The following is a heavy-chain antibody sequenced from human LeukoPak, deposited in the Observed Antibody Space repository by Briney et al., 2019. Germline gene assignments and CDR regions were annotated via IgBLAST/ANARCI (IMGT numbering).Heavy chain of an antibody. J-gene: IGHJ5*02. CDR3: AREAEVGFDP. CDR1: GFTFSSYA. V-gene: IGHV3-30*04. CDR2: ISYDGSNK. D-gene: IGHD6-25*01. Sequence: PGGSLRLSCAASGFTFSSYAMHWVRQAPGEGLEWVAVISYDGSNKYYADSVKGRFTISRDNSKNTLYLQMNSLRAEDTAVYYCAREAEVGFDPWGQGTLVTVSS.